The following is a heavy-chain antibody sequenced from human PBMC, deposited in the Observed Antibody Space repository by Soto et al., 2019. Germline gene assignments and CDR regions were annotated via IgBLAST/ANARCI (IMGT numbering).Heavy chain of an antibody. Sequence: SETLSLTCTVSGGSISRDYWSWIRQPPGKGLEWIGYIYYSGSTNYDPSLKSRVTISVDTSKNQFSLKLSSVTAADTAVYYCARLPLVPKYSGYARDYWGQGTLVTVSS. J-gene: IGHJ4*02. D-gene: IGHD5-12*01. CDR2: IYYSGST. CDR3: ARLPLVPKYSGYARDY. V-gene: IGHV4-59*08. CDR1: GGSISRDY.